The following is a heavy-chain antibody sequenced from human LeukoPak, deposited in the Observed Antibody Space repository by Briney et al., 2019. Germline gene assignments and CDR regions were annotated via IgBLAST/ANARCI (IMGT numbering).Heavy chain of an antibody. CDR2: ISGSGSST. CDR1: GFTFSNFA. V-gene: IGHV3-23*01. D-gene: IGHD5-18*01. J-gene: IGHJ4*02. Sequence: GGSLRLSCAASGFTFSNFAVSWVRQAPGKGLEWVSAISGSGSSTYYADSVKGRFTISRDNSKNTLHLQMNSLRAEDTAVYYCARDQYSYAHAAHWGQGTLVTVSS. CDR3: ARDQYSYAHAAH.